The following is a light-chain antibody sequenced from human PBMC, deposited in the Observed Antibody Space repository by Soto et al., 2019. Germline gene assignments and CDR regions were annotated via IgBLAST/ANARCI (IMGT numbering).Light chain of an antibody. Sequence: QSVLTQPPSVYGAPGQRGTISCTGSSSNIGAGYDVHWYQQLPGTAPKLLIYGNSNRPSGVPDRFSGSKSGTSASLAITGLQAEDEADYYGQSYDSSLSGVVFGGGTKLTVL. V-gene: IGLV1-40*01. J-gene: IGLJ2*01. CDR2: GNS. CDR1: SSNIGAGYD. CDR3: QSYDSSLSGVV.